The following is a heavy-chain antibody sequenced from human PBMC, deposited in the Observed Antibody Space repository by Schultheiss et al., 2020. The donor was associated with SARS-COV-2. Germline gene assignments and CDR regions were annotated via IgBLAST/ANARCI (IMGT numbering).Heavy chain of an antibody. CDR2: IIPIFGTA. J-gene: IGHJ4*02. Sequence: SVKVSCKASGYTFTSYGISWARQAPGQGLEWMGGIIPIFGTANYAQKFQGRVTITADESTSTAYMELSSLRSEDTAVYYCARDRGGSSWYIFTPDYWGQGTLVTVSS. CDR1: GYTFTSYG. V-gene: IGHV1-69*13. D-gene: IGHD6-13*01. CDR3: ARDRGGSSWYIFTPDY.